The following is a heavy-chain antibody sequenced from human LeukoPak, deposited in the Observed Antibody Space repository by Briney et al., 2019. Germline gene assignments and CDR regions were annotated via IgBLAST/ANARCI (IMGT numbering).Heavy chain of an antibody. CDR3: ARDRGYSYGIDY. D-gene: IGHD5-18*01. CDR2: IYYSEST. V-gene: IGHV4-59*01. CDR1: GGSISSYY. Sequence: SETLSLTCTVSGGSISSYYWSWIRQPPGKGLEWIGYIYYSESTNYNPSLKSRVTISVDTSKNQFSLKLSSVTAADTAVYYCARDRGYSYGIDYWGQGTLVTVSS. J-gene: IGHJ4*02.